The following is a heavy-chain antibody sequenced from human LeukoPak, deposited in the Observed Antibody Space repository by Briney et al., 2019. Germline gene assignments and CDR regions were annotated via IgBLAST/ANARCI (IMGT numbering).Heavy chain of an antibody. J-gene: IGHJ6*03. V-gene: IGHV1-2*02. CDR2: INPNSGGT. CDR3: ARASSTSLLPFYYYYMDV. D-gene: IGHD2-2*01. CDR1: GYTFTGYY. Sequence: ASVKVSCKASGYTFTGYYMHWVRQAPRQGLEWMGWINPNSGGTNYAQKFQGRVTMTRDTSISTAYMELSRLRSDDTAVYYCARASSTSLLPFYYYYMDVWGKGTTVTVSS.